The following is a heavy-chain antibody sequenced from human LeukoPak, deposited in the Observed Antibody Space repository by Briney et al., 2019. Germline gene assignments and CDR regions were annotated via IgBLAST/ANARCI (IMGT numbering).Heavy chain of an antibody. CDR2: ISSSSSYI. V-gene: IGHV3-21*01. CDR3: AARGGGSSGYYWDY. D-gene: IGHD3-22*01. CDR1: GFIFSSYS. Sequence: GGSLRLSCAASGFIFSSYSMNWVRQAPGKGLEWVSSISSSSSYIYYADSVKGRFTISRDNAKNSLYLQMNSLRAEDTAVYYCAARGGGSSGYYWDYWGQGTLVTVSS. J-gene: IGHJ4*02.